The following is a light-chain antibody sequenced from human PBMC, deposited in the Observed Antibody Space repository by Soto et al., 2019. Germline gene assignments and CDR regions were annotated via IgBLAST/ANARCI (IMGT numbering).Light chain of an antibody. V-gene: IGKV1-9*01. Sequence: DIHLTQSPSFLSASVGDRVTITCRPSQAVPNNMAWYQQKPGKPPKLLIYEESTLHSGVPSRFSGRKSGTQFTHTNDSLQPEDFATYYCQQVKTYTRTFGGGTKVEIK. CDR1: QAVPNN. J-gene: IGKJ4*01. CDR3: QQVKTYTRT. CDR2: EES.